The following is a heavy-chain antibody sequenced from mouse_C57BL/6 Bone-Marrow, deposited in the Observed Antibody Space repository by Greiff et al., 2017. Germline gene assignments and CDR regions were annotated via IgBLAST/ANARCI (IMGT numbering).Heavy chain of an antibody. CDR1: GYSITSGYY. D-gene: IGHD1-1*01. V-gene: IGHV3-6*01. CDR3: ARHYGSSWFAY. CDR2: ISYDGSN. J-gene: IGHJ3*01. Sequence: ESGPGLVKPSQSLSLTCSVTGYSITSGYYWNWIRQFPGNKLEWMGYISYDGSNNYNPSLKNRISITRDTSKNQFFLKLNSVTTEDTATDYCARHYGSSWFAYWGQGTLVTVSA.